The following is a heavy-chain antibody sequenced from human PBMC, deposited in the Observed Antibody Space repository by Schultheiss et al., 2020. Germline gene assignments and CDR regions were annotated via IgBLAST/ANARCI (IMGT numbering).Heavy chain of an antibody. CDR3: AKSDWSSGSYADY. J-gene: IGHJ4*02. CDR1: GFFFSSYG. Sequence: GGSLRLSCAASGFFFSSYGMLWVRQAPGKGLEWVALIWHDGSNKYYADSVKGRFTISRDNSKNTLFLQMDSLRAEDTAVYYCAKSDWSSGSYADYWGQGTLVTVSS. D-gene: IGHD3-10*01. CDR2: IWHDGSNK. V-gene: IGHV3-33*06.